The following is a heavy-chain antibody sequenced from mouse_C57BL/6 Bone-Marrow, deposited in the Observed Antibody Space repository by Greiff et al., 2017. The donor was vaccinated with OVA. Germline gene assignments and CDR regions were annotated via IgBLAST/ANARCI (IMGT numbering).Heavy chain of an antibody. V-gene: IGHV1-81*01. Sequence: VQLQQSGAELVRPGASVKLSCKASGYTFTSYGISWVKQRTGKGLEWIGEIYPGSGNTYYNEKLKGKATLTADKSSSNAYMELRSLTSEDSAVYFYAKWGGCYDSHSLDYWGQGTTLTVSS. D-gene: IGHD2-4*01. CDR3: AKWGGCYDSHSLDY. J-gene: IGHJ2*01. CDR1: GYTFTSYG. CDR2: IYPGSGNT.